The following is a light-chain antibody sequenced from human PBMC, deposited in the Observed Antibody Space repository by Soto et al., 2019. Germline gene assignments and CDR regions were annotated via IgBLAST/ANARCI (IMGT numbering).Light chain of an antibody. CDR3: ATWDDSLSGPL. CDR2: RNN. J-gene: IGLJ2*01. CDR1: SSNIGSNY. V-gene: IGLV1-47*01. Sequence: QLVLTQPPSASGTPGQRVTISCSGSSSNIGSNYVYWYQQFPGTAPKLLINRNNQRPSGVPDRFSGSKSGSSASLAISGLRSEDEADYYCATWDDSLSGPLFGGGTKLTVL.